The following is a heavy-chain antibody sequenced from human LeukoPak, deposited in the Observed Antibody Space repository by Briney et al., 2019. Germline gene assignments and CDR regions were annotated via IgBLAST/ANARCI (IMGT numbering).Heavy chain of an antibody. Sequence: PSETLSLTCTVSGVSIRNHYWSWIRQPAGKGLEWIGRFYTSDNTKHTNYDPSLKSRVTMSADSSKNQLSLQLTSVTAADTAMYYCARLHGVTDAFDIWGQGTMVTVSS. J-gene: IGHJ3*02. CDR2: FYTSDNTKHT. CDR1: GVSIRNHY. V-gene: IGHV4-4*07. D-gene: IGHD5-18*01. CDR3: ARLHGVTDAFDI.